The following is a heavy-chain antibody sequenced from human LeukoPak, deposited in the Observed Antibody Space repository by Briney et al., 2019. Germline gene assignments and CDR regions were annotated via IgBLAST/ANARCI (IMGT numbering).Heavy chain of an antibody. D-gene: IGHD3-22*01. V-gene: IGHV3-23*01. CDR1: GFTFSNYA. Sequence: GGSLRLSCAASGFTFSNYAMSWVRQAPGKGLEWVSGISDTGGSTYYADSVKGRFTISRDNAKNSLYLQMNSLRAEDTAVYYCARDSYDSSGYGNTYYYYGMDVWGQGTTVTVSS. J-gene: IGHJ6*02. CDR3: ARDSYDSSGYGNTYYYYGMDV. CDR2: ISDTGGST.